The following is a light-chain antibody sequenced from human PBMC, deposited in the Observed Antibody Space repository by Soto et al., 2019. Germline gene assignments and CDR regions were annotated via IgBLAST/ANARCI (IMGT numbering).Light chain of an antibody. Sequence: DIQITQSPSSLSASVGDRVTITCRASHDIRNYLAWYQHKPGQVPKLLIYAASTLQSGAPSRFSGSGSGTEFTLTISSLQSEDFGVYYCQQNKDWPGTFGQGTKVDIK. CDR2: AAS. J-gene: IGKJ1*01. CDR1: HDIRNY. V-gene: IGKV1-27*01. CDR3: QQNKDWPGT.